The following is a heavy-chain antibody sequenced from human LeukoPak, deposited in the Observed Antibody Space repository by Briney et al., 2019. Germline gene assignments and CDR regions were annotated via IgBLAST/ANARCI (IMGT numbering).Heavy chain of an antibody. J-gene: IGHJ4*02. CDR2: IKSKTDGGTT. V-gene: IGHV3-15*07. Sequence: GGSLRLSCAPSGFTFSNAWMNWVRQAPGKGLEWVCRIKSKTDGGTTDYAAPVKGRFTISRDDSKNTLYLQMNSLKTEDTAVYYCTTAYYYDSSGYYYDYWGQGTLVTVSS. CDR3: TTAYYYDSSGYYYDY. D-gene: IGHD3-22*01. CDR1: GFTFSNAW.